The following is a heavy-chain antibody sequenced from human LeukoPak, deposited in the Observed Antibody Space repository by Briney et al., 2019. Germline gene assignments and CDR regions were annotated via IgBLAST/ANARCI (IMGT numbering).Heavy chain of an antibody. CDR2: IIPIFGTA. V-gene: IGHV1-69*13. D-gene: IGHD3-22*01. J-gene: IGHJ4*02. CDR3: ARTLTYYYDSSGYYGEYYFDY. Sequence: SVKVSCKASGGTFSSYAISWVRQAPGQGLEWMGGIIPIFGTANYAQKFQGRATITADESTSTAYMELSSLRSEDTAVYYCARTLTYYYDSSGYYGEYYFDYWGQGTLVTVSS. CDR1: GGTFSSYA.